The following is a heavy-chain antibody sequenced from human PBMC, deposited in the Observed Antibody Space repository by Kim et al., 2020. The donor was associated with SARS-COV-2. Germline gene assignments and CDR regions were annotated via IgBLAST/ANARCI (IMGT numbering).Heavy chain of an antibody. CDR1: GGSISSSNW. D-gene: IGHD6-19*01. J-gene: IGHJ4*02. V-gene: IGHV4-4*02. Sequence: SETLSLTCAVSGGSISSSNWWSWVRQPPGKGLEWIGEIYHSVSTNYNPSLKSRVTISVDKSKNQFSLKLSSVTAADTAVYYCARAPSVAGTVDYWGQGTLVTVSS. CDR3: ARAPSVAGTVDY. CDR2: IYHSVST.